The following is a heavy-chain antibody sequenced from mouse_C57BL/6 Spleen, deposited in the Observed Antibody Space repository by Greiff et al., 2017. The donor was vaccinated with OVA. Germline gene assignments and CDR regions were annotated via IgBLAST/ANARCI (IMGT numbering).Heavy chain of an antibody. CDR3: ARENYCGYDGGFAY. Sequence: QVQLKQPGAELVKPGASVKLSCKASGYTFTSYWMHWVKQRPGQGLEWIGMIHPKSGSTNYNEKFKSKATLTVDKSSSTAYMQLSSLTSGDSAVYYCARENYCGYDGGFAYWGQGTLVTVSA. J-gene: IGHJ3*01. CDR2: IHPKSGST. D-gene: IGHD2-2*01. CDR1: GYTFTSYW. V-gene: IGHV1-64*01.